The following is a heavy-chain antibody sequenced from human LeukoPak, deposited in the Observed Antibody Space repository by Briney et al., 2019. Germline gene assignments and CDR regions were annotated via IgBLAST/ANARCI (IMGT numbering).Heavy chain of an antibody. D-gene: IGHD6-19*01. CDR2: IYYSGST. Sequence: SETLSLTCTVSGGSISSYYWNWIRQPPGKGLEWIGNIYYSGSTNYNPSPKSRVTISVDTSKNQFSLKLSSVTAADTAVYYCARHGYSSGWYSWSPHWYFDLWGRGTLVTVSS. CDR3: ARHGYSSGWYSWSPHWYFDL. CDR1: GGSISSYY. V-gene: IGHV4-59*08. J-gene: IGHJ2*01.